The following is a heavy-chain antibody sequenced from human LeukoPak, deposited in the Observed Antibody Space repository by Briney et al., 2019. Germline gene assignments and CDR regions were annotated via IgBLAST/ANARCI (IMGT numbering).Heavy chain of an antibody. V-gene: IGHV4-59*08. CDR3: ARARYSSGWYWFDP. J-gene: IGHJ5*02. D-gene: IGHD6-19*01. Sequence: PSETLSLTCTVSGGSISSYYWSWIRQPPGKGLEGIGYIYYSGSTNYNPSLKSRVTISVDTSKNQFSLKLSSVTAADTAVYYCARARYSSGWYWFDPWSQGTLVTVSS. CDR2: IYYSGST. CDR1: GGSISSYY.